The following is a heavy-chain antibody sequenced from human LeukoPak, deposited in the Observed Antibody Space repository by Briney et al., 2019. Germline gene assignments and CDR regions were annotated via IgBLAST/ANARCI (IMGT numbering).Heavy chain of an antibody. CDR1: GGTFSSYP. CDR3: ARARSGPYGSGSLDAFDI. J-gene: IGHJ3*02. D-gene: IGHD3-10*01. CDR2: IIPMFDTA. V-gene: IGHV1-69*06. Sequence: SVKVSCKASGGTFSSYPISWVRQAPGQGLEWMGGIIPMFDTADFAQKFQGRVTITADTSTSTAYMRLSSLRSEDTAVYYCARARSGPYGSGSLDAFDIWGQGTMVTVSS.